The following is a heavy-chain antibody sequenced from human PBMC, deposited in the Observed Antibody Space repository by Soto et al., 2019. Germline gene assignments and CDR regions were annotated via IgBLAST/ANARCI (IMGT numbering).Heavy chain of an antibody. CDR1: GYTFTSYY. V-gene: IGHV1-46*01. D-gene: IGHD4-17*01. Sequence: QVQLVQSGAEVKKPGASVKVSCKASGYTFTSYYMHWVRQAPGKGLEWMGIINPSGGSTSYAQKFQGRVTMTRDTSTSTVYMELSSMRSEDTAVYYCARDLVTVTFDYWGQGTLVTVSS. CDR3: ARDLVTVTFDY. CDR2: INPSGGST. J-gene: IGHJ4*02.